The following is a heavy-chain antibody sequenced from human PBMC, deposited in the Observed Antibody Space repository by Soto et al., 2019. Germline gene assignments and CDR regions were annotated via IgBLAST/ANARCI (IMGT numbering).Heavy chain of an antibody. Sequence: ASVKVSCKSSGGTYSPYTINWVRQAPGQGLEWMGRIIPFLGVTNYGLKFQARVTITADKATNTAYMERRGLRFEDTAVYYCARDWESSVSTWSFGGFWGRGTLVTVSS. CDR2: IIPFLGVT. D-gene: IGHD3-16*01. J-gene: IGHJ4*02. V-gene: IGHV1-69*04. CDR3: ARDWESSVSTWSFGGF. CDR1: GGTYSPYT.